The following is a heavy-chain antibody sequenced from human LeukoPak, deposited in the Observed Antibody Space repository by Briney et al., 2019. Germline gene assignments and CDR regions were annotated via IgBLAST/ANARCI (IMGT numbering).Heavy chain of an antibody. CDR1: GFTFSSYE. CDR2: MSSSGSTI. CDR3: AELGITMIGGV. J-gene: IGHJ6*04. V-gene: IGHV3-48*03. Sequence: GGSLRLSCAASGFTFSSYEMNWVRQAHGKGLEWVSYMSSSGSTIYYADSVKGRFTISRDNAKNSLYLQMNSLRAEDTAVYYCAELGITMIGGVWGKGTTVTISS. D-gene: IGHD3-10*02.